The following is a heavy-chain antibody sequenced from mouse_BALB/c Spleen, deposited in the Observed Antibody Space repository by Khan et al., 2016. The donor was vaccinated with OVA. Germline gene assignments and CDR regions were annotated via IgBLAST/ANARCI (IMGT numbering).Heavy chain of an antibody. J-gene: IGHJ2*01. CDR3: AMSSYHSGSSPWFFDY. CDR1: GFTFSSYA. CDR2: ISSGGSYT. V-gene: IGHV5-9-4*01. Sequence: EVELVESGGGLVKPGGSLKLSCAASGFTFSSYAMSWVRQSPEKRLEWVAEISSGGSYTYYPDTVTGRFTISRDNAKNTLYLEMSSLRSEDTAMYYCAMSSYHSGSSPWFFDYWGQGTTLTVSS. D-gene: IGHD1-1*01.